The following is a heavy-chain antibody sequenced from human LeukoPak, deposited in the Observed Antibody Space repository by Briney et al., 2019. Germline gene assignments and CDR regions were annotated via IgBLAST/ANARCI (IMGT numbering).Heavy chain of an antibody. J-gene: IGHJ5*02. CDR3: ARGGGPIFGVVIDNWFDP. D-gene: IGHD3-3*01. V-gene: IGHV4-31*03. CDR2: IYYSGST. Sequence: PSETLSLTCTVSGGSISSGGYYWSWIRQHPGKGLEWIGYIYYSGSTYYNPSLKSRVTISVDTSKNQFSLKLSSVTAADTAVYYCARGGGPIFGVVIDNWFDPWGQGTLVTVSS. CDR1: GGSISSGGYY.